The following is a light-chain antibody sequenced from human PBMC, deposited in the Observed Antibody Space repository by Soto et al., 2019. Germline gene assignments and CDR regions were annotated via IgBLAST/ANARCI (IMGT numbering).Light chain of an antibody. CDR2: DAS. Sequence: DIQMTQSPSTLSAFVGDRVTITCRASQSVSSSLAWYQQKPGKAPKLLIYDASTLESGVPSRFSGSGYGTEFTLTINSLQPGDFATYYCQQSYSSPYTFGPGTKVEIK. CDR1: QSVSSS. V-gene: IGKV1-5*01. CDR3: QQSYSSPYT. J-gene: IGKJ3*01.